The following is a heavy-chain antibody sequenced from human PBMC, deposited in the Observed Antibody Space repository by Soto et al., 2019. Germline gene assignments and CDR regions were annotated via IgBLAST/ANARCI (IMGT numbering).Heavy chain of an antibody. Sequence: QVQLQESGPGLVKPSQTVSLTCTVSGGSISSCGYYWYWIRQHPGKGLEWIGYIYYSGTTYYNPSLKSRVTISVDTSKNQFSLKLSSVTAADTAVYYCAASCVACGGFNYYGMDVWGQGTTVTVSS. CDR3: AASCVACGGFNYYGMDV. V-gene: IGHV4-31*03. J-gene: IGHJ6*02. D-gene: IGHD2-21*01. CDR2: IYYSGTT. CDR1: GGSISSCGYY.